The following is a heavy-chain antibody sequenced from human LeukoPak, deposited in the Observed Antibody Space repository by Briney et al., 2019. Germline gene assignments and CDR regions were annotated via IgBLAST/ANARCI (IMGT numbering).Heavy chain of an antibody. V-gene: IGHV4-59*12. Sequence: SSETLSLTCTVSGGSISSYYWSWIRQPPWKGLEWIGYIYYSGSTNYNPSLKSRVTISVDTSKNQFSLKLSSVTAADTAVYYCARERAAARYFDLWGRGTLVTVSS. D-gene: IGHD6-13*01. CDR3: ARERAAARYFDL. CDR2: IYYSGST. CDR1: GGSISSYY. J-gene: IGHJ2*01.